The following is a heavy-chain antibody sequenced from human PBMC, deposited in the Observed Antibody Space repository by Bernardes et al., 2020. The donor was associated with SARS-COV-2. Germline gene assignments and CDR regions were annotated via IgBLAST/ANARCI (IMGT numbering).Heavy chain of an antibody. CDR3: ARSRSSTSWSFDY. V-gene: IGHV4-59*01. CDR2: IYYSGST. D-gene: IGHD2-2*01. CDR1: GGSISSSY. J-gene: IGHJ4*02. Sequence: LSLTCTVSGGSISSSYWSWIRQPPGKGLEWIGYIYYSGSTNYNPSLKSRVTISVDTSKNQFSLKLSSVTAADTAVYYCARSRSSTSWSFDYWGQGTVVTVSP.